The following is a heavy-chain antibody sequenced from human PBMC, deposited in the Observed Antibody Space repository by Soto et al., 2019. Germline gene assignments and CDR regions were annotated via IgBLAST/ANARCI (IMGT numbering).Heavy chain of an antibody. D-gene: IGHD4-4*01. V-gene: IGHV6-1*01. J-gene: IGHJ3*01. CDR1: GDSVSRNGAA. CDR3: AGGRNNAFDV. CDR2: TYYGSTQYN. Sequence: QIQLQQSGPGLVKSSQTLSLTCVISGDSVSRNGAAWNWIRQSPSRGLEWLGRTYYGSTQYNEYATSVKGRMSFNPDTSKKQVSLQLYFVTPEDTGVYYCAGGRNNAFDVWGQGTMVTVSS.